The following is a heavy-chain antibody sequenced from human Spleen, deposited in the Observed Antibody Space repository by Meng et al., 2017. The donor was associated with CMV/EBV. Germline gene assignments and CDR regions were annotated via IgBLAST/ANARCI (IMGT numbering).Heavy chain of an antibody. CDR3: ARDGGQVGAKVVDY. Sequence: SVTVSCTTSRYTFTGYYMHWVRQAPGQGLEWMGWINPNSGGTNYAQKFQGRVTMTRDTSISTAYMELSRLRSDDTAVYYCARDGGQVGAKVVDYWGQGTLVTVSS. J-gene: IGHJ4*02. V-gene: IGHV1-2*02. CDR1: RYTFTGYY. CDR2: INPNSGGT. D-gene: IGHD1-26*01.